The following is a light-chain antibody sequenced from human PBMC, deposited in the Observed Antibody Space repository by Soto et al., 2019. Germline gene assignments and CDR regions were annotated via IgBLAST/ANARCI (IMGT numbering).Light chain of an antibody. V-gene: IGKV3-20*01. CDR3: QQRKT. CDR1: QSISSNY. Sequence: EIVLTQSPGTLSLSPGESATLSCRASQSISSNYLAWYQQKPGQAPRLLIYSAYSRATGIPDRFSGSGSGTDFTLTISRLEPEDFAVYYCQQRKTFGPGTKVDIK. CDR2: SAY. J-gene: IGKJ3*01.